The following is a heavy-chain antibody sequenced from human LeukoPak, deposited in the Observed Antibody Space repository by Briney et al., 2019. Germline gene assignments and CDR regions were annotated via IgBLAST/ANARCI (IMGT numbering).Heavy chain of an antibody. CDR2: IYHSGST. J-gene: IGHJ5*02. D-gene: IGHD3-10*01. CDR3: ARDYYGSGSYRTETNWFDP. CDR1: GGSISSSNW. Sequence: SETLSLTCAVSGGSISSSNWWSWVRQPPGQGLAWIGEIYHSGSTNYNPSLKSRVTISVDKSKNQFSLKLSSVTAADTAVYYCARDYYGSGSYRTETNWFDPWGQGTLVTVSS. V-gene: IGHV4-4*02.